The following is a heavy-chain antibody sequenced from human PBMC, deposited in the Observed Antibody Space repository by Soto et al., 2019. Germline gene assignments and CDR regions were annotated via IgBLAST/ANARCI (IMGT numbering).Heavy chain of an antibody. J-gene: IGHJ3*02. D-gene: IGHD1-1*01. Sequence: SETLSLTCAVYGWSFSGYYWSWIRQPPGKGLEWIGEINHSGSTNYNPSLKSRVTISVDTSKNQFSLKLSSVTAADTAVYYCANSAGTPEHNAFDIWGQGTMVTVSS. CDR3: ANSAGTPEHNAFDI. CDR1: GWSFSGYY. V-gene: IGHV4-34*01. CDR2: INHSGST.